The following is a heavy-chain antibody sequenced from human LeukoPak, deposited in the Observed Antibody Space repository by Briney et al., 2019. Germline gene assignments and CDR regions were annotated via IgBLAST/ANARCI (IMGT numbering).Heavy chain of an antibody. Sequence: ASVKVSCKPSGGTFSTYAISWVRQAPGQGLEWMGGIIPIFGTANYAQKFQGRVTITTDESTSTAYMELSSLRSEDTAVYYCARGDSSGFNTAFDIWGQGTMVTVSS. CDR2: IIPIFGTA. J-gene: IGHJ3*02. CDR3: ARGDSSGFNTAFDI. V-gene: IGHV1-69*05. CDR1: GGTFSTYA. D-gene: IGHD3-22*01.